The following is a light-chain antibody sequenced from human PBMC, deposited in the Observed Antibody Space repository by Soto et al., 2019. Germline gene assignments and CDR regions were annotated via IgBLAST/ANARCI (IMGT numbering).Light chain of an antibody. CDR3: QSYDSSRSGRGV. V-gene: IGLV1-40*01. J-gene: IGLJ2*01. Sequence: QSVLTQPPSVSGAPGQRVTISCTGSSSNIGAGYDVHWYQQPPGTAPKLLIYGNSNRPSGVPDRFSGSKSGTSASLAITGLQAEDEADDYCQSYDSSRSGRGVFGGGTKLTVL. CDR1: SSNIGAGYD. CDR2: GNS.